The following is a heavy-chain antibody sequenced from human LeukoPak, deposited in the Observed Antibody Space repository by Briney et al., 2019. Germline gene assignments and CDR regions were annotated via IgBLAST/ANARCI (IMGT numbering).Heavy chain of an antibody. Sequence: SETLSLTCTVSGASISSSTYYWAWIRQPPGKSLEWIGEINHSGSTNYNPSLKSRVTISVDTSKNQFSLKLSSVTAADTAVYYCASTTTMVRGVITAYYYYYMDVWGKGTTVTVSS. CDR1: GASISSSTYY. J-gene: IGHJ6*03. CDR3: ASTTTMVRGVITAYYYYYMDV. D-gene: IGHD3-10*01. CDR2: INHSGST. V-gene: IGHV4-39*07.